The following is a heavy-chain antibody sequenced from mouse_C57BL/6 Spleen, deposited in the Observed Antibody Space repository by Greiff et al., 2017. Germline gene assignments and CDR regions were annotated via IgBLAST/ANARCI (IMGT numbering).Heavy chain of an antibody. CDR3: PYYSNGTFAY. J-gene: IGHJ3*01. D-gene: IGHD2-5*01. V-gene: IGHV14-2*01. Sequence: AQLQQSGAELVKPGASVKLSCTASGFNIKDYYMHWVKQRTEQGLEWIGRIDPEDGETKYAPKCQGKATITADTSSNTAYLQLSSLTSEDTAVYYCPYYSNGTFAYWGQGTLVTVSA. CDR1: GFNIKDYY. CDR2: IDPEDGET.